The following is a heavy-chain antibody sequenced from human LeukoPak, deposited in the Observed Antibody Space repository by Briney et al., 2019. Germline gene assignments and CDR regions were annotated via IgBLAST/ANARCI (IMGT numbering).Heavy chain of an antibody. CDR1: GFTFSAFA. J-gene: IGHJ4*02. CDR3: ARGIDWLVDY. D-gene: IGHD3-9*01. V-gene: IGHV3-23*01. Sequence: GGSLRLSCAASGFTFSAFAMHWVRQPPGKGLEWVSTISGGGTGTYYADSVKGRFTISRDNSKNTLFLQMNSLRAEDTAVYYCARGIDWLVDYWGQGTLVTVSS. CDR2: ISGGGTGT.